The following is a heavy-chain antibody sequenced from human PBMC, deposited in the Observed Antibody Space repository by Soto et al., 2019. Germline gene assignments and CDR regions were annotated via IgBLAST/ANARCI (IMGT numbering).Heavy chain of an antibody. V-gene: IGHV6-1*01. Sequence: SQTLSLTCAISGDSVSSNSAAWNWIRQSPSRGLEWLGRTYYRSKWYNDYAVSVKSRITINPDTSKNQFSLQLNSVTPEDTAVYYCARGQFHDSEDPYYHYGMDVWGQGTTVTVSS. CDR2: TYYRSKWYN. D-gene: IGHD3-3*01. CDR3: ARGQFHDSEDPYYHYGMDV. J-gene: IGHJ6*02. CDR1: GDSVSSNSAA.